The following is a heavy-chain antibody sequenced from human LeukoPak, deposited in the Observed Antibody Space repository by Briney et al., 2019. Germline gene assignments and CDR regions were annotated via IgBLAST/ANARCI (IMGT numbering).Heavy chain of an antibody. CDR1: GFTFSSYA. V-gene: IGHV3-23*01. Sequence: GGSLRLSCAASGFTFSSYAMSWVRQAPGKGLEWVSAISGSGGSTYYADSVKGRFTISRDNSKNTLYLQMSSLRAEDTAVYYCAKLKISSGWFLFDYWGQGTLVTVSS. CDR3: AKLKISSGWFLFDY. D-gene: IGHD6-19*01. CDR2: ISGSGGST. J-gene: IGHJ4*02.